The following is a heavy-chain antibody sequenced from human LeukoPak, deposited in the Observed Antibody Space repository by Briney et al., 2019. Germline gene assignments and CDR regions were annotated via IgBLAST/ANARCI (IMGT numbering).Heavy chain of an antibody. CDR1: GFTFSSYS. CDR2: ISSSGSFI. V-gene: IGHV3-21*04. CDR3: AKDIGGYCSGGSCQGDAFDI. D-gene: IGHD2-15*01. J-gene: IGHJ3*02. Sequence: GGSLRLSCAASGFTFSSYSTNWVRQAPGKGLEWVSSISSSGSFIYYADSVKGRFTISRDNAKNSLYLQMNSLRAEDTALYYCAKDIGGYCSGGSCQGDAFDIWGQGTMVTVSS.